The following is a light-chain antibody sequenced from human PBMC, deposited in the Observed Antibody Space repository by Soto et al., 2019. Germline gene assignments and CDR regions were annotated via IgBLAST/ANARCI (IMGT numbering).Light chain of an antibody. CDR1: QSISSW. CDR3: QEYNNYWT. Sequence: QMTQSPSTLSASIGDRVNITCRASQSISSWLAWYQQKPGKAPKVLIYKASNLESGVPSRFSASGSGTEFTLTISSLHPDDFATYYCQEYNNYWTFGQGTKVDIK. V-gene: IGKV1-5*03. CDR2: KAS. J-gene: IGKJ1*01.